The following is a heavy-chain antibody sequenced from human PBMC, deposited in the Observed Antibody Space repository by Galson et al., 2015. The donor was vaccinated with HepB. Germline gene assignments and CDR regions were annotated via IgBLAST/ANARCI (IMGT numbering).Heavy chain of an antibody. V-gene: IGHV1-3*01. CDR3: ARVRYSGYDRLFDY. D-gene: IGHD5-12*01. Sequence: SVKVSCKASGYTFASYAMHWVRQAPGQRLEWMGWINAGNGNTKYSQKFQGRVTITRDTSASTAYMELSSLRSEDTAVYYCARVRYSGYDRLFDYWGQGTLVTVSS. J-gene: IGHJ4*02. CDR2: INAGNGNT. CDR1: GYTFASYA.